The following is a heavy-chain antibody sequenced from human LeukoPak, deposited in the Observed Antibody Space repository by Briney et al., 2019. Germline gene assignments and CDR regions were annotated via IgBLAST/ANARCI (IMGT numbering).Heavy chain of an antibody. CDR2: ISWNSGSI. V-gene: IGHV3-9*01. D-gene: IGHD6-19*01. CDR3: AKGIAVAGSYYFDY. CDR1: GSTFDDYS. J-gene: IGHJ4*02. Sequence: PGRSLRLSCPAYGSTFDDYSMHWVRQAPGKGLEWVPGISWNSGSIGYADSVKGRFTISRANAKNSLYLQMNSLRAEDTALYYCAKGIAVAGSYYFDYWGQGTLVTVSS.